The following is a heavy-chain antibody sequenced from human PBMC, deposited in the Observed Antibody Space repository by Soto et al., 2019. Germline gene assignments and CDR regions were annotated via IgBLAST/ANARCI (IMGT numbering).Heavy chain of an antibody. D-gene: IGHD3-3*01. Sequence: QVQLVQSGAEVKKPGSSVKVSCKASGGTFSSYAISWVRQAPGQGLEWMGGNIPIFGTANYAQKFQGRVKITADESTSTAYMELSSLRSEDTAVYYCAREHYYFGSGYAPPDYYYGMDVWGQGTTVTVSS. CDR1: GGTFSSYA. CDR2: NIPIFGTA. J-gene: IGHJ6*02. V-gene: IGHV1-69*01. CDR3: AREHYYFGSGYAPPDYYYGMDV.